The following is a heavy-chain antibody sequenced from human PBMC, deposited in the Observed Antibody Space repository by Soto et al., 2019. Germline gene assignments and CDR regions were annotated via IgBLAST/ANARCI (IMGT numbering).Heavy chain of an antibody. D-gene: IGHD1-26*01. CDR3: ARPYSGSYHLAGDFDY. Sequence: SETLSLTCTVSGGSISSSSYYWGWIRQPPGKGLEWIGSIYYSGSTYYNPSLKSRVTISVDTSKNQFSLKLSSVTAADTAVYYCARPYSGSYHLAGDFDYWGQGTLVTVSS. J-gene: IGHJ4*02. CDR1: GGSISSSSYY. V-gene: IGHV4-39*01. CDR2: IYYSGST.